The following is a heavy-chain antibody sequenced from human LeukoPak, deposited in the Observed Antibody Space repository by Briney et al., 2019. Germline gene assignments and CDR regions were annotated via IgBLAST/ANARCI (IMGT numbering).Heavy chain of an antibody. CDR3: ARGVEGDIVATINLDY. J-gene: IGHJ4*02. D-gene: IGHD5-12*01. V-gene: IGHV3-48*01. CDR2: ISSSSSTI. Sequence: GGSLRLSCAASGFTFSSYSMNWVRQAPGKGLEWVSYISSSSSTIYYADSVKGRFTISRDNAKNSLYLQMNSLRAEDTAVYYCARGVEGDIVATINLDYWGQGTLVTVSS. CDR1: GFTFSSYS.